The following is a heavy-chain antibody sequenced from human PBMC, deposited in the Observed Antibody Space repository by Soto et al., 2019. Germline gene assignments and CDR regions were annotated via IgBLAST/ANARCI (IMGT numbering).Heavy chain of an antibody. CDR1: GFTFSSYA. D-gene: IGHD5-12*01. CDR2: ITGSAGST. CDR3: AKDRNRWLRFDLGY. V-gene: IGHV3-23*01. J-gene: IGHJ4*02. Sequence: EVLLLESGGGLVQPGGSLRLSCAASGFTFSSYAMSWVRQAPGKGLEWVSSITGSAGSTYYADSVKGRFTISRDNSKNTLYLQMNSLRAEDTAVYYCAKDRNRWLRFDLGYWGQGTLVTVSS.